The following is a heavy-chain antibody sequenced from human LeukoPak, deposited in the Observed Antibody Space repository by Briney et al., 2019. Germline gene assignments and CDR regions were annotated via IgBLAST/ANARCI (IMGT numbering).Heavy chain of an antibody. Sequence: SETLSLTRTVSGGSISSYYWSWIRQPAGKGLEWIGRIYTSGSTNYNPSLKSRVTMSVDTSKNQFSLKLSSVTAADTAVYYCARLYYYDSSAHFDYWGQGTLVTVSS. CDR2: IYTSGST. CDR3: ARLYYYDSSAHFDY. V-gene: IGHV4-4*07. J-gene: IGHJ4*02. CDR1: GGSISSYY. D-gene: IGHD3-22*01.